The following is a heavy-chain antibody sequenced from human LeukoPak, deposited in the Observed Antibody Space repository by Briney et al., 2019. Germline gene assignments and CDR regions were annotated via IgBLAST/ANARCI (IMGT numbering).Heavy chain of an antibody. CDR2: IWYDGSNK. Sequence: GGSLRLSCAASGFTFSSYGMHWVRQAPGKGLEWVAVIWYDGSNKYYADSVKGRFTISRDNSKNTLYLQMNSLRAEDTAVYYCAKDRRPGGYFDLWGQGTLVTVSS. V-gene: IGHV3-33*06. J-gene: IGHJ5*02. CDR1: GFTFSSYG. D-gene: IGHD1-1*01. CDR3: AKDRRPGGYFDL.